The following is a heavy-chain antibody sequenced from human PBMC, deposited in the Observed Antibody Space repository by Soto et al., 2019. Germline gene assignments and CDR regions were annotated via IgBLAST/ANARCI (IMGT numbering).Heavy chain of an antibody. CDR2: ISSSSSTI. D-gene: IGHD6-13*01. CDR1: GFTFSSYS. J-gene: IGHJ5*02. CDR3: ARHPERIAEIGWFDP. V-gene: IGHV3-48*01. Sequence: EVQLVESGGGLVQPGGSLRLSCAASGFTFSSYSMNWVRQAAGKGQEWVSYISSSSSTIYYADSVKGRFTISRDNAKNSLYLQMNSLRAEDTAVYYCARHPERIAEIGWFDPWGQGTLVTVSS.